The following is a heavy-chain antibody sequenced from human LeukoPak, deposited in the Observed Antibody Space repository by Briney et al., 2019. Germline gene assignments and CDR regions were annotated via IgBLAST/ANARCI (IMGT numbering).Heavy chain of an antibody. D-gene: IGHD3-10*01. J-gene: IGHJ4*02. CDR1: GYTFTSYA. CDR3: ARDGRNYYGSGSYPDY. Sequence: ASVKVSCKASGYTFTSYAMHWVRQAPGQRLEWMGWINAGNGNTKYSQKFQGRVTITRDTSASTAYMELSSLRSEDTAVYYCARDGRNYYGSGSYPDYWGQGTLATVSS. V-gene: IGHV1-3*01. CDR2: INAGNGNT.